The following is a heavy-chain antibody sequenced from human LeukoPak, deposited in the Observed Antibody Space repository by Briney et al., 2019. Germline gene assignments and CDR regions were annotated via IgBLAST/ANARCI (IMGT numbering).Heavy chain of an antibody. J-gene: IGHJ4*02. D-gene: IGHD6-19*01. Sequence: GGSLRLSCAGSGFTFSSYAMNWVREAPGEGLEWVSSISGSATSTYYADSVKGRFTISRDNSKNMLYLQMNSLRAEDTAVYYCAITTPPWGWLVPGSNDYWGQGTLVTVSS. CDR2: ISGSATST. CDR3: AITTPPWGWLVPGSNDY. CDR1: GFTFSSYA. V-gene: IGHV3-23*01.